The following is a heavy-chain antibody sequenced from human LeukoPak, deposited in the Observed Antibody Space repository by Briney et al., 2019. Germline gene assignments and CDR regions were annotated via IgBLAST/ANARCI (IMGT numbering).Heavy chain of an antibody. CDR3: ARTEIYDFWSGYQLAHPANQAYYYGMDV. J-gene: IGHJ6*02. CDR2: INPSGGST. CDR1: GYTFTSYY. V-gene: IGHV1-46*01. D-gene: IGHD3-3*01. Sequence: ASVKVSCKASGYTFTSYYMHWVRQAPGQGLEWMGIINPSGGSTSYAQKFQGRVTMTRDTSTSTVYMELSSLRSEDTAVYYCARTEIYDFWSGYQLAHPANQAYYYGMDVWGQGTTVTVSS.